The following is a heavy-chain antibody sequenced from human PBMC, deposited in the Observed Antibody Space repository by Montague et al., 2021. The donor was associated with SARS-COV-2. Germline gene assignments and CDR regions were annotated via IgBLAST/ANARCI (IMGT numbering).Heavy chain of an antibody. CDR2: ISYDGSNK. CDR1: GFTFSSYA. D-gene: IGHD4-17*01. CDR3: ASELADYGDFDY. J-gene: IGHJ4*02. V-gene: IGHV3-30-3*01. Sequence: SLRLSCAASGFTFSSYAMHLVRQAPGKGLEWVAVISYDGSNKYYADSVKGRFTISRDNSKNTLYLQMNSLRAEDTAVYYCASELADYGDFDYWGQGTLVTVSS.